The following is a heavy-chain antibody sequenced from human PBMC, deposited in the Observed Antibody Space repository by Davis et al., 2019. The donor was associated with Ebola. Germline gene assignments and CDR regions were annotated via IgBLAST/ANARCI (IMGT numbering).Heavy chain of an antibody. D-gene: IGHD4-17*01. V-gene: IGHV1-18*01. J-gene: IGHJ4*02. CDR3: ARVSGDYELYYFDY. Sequence: ASVKVSCKASGYTFTSYGISWVRQAPGQGLEWMGWISAYNGNTNYAQKLQGRVTMTTDTSTSTAYMELSSLRSEDTAVYYCARVSGDYELYYFDYWGQGTLVTVSS. CDR2: ISAYNGNT. CDR1: GYTFTSYG.